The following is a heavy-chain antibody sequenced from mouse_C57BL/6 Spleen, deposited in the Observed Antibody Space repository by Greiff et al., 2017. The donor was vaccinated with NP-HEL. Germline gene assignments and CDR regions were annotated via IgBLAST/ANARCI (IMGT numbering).Heavy chain of an antibody. CDR1: GYTFTSYW. V-gene: IGHV1-55*01. CDR3: ARDYYGSSYDY. J-gene: IGHJ2*01. CDR2: IYPGSGST. D-gene: IGHD1-1*01. Sequence: QVQLQQPGAELVKPGASVKMSCKASGYTFTSYWITWVKQRPGQGLEWIGDIYPGSGSTNYTEKFKSKATLTVDTSSSTAYMQLSSLTSEDSAVYYCARDYYGSSYDYWGQGTTLTVSS.